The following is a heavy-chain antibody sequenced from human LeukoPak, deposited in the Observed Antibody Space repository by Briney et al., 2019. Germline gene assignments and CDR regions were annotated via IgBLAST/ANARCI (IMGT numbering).Heavy chain of an antibody. V-gene: IGHV5-51*01. D-gene: IGHD3-16*01. CDR2: IFPGDSDT. CDR1: GNSITTYW. CDR3: ATYFAGAETFDI. Sequence: GESLKISCKTPGNSITTYWIGWVRQKPGKGLEWMGLIFPGDSDTKYSPSFQGQVTISADKSISTAYLLWSSLKASDTAMYYCATYFAGAETFDIWGQGTMVTVSS. J-gene: IGHJ3*02.